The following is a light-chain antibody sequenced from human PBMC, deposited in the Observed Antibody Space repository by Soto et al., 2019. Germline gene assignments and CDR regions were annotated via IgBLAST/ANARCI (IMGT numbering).Light chain of an antibody. CDR1: SSNIGRNT. V-gene: IGLV1-44*01. CDR2: SGN. J-gene: IGLJ2*01. Sequence: QSVLTQPPSASGTPGQRVTISCSGSSSNIGRNTVNWYQQLPGTAPKLLIYSGNQRPSGVPDRFSGSKSGTSASLAISGLQPDDEADYYCAAWDASVNGVVFGGGTKLTVL. CDR3: AAWDASVNGVV.